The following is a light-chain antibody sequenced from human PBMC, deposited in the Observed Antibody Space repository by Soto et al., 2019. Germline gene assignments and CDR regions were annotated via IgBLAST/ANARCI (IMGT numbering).Light chain of an antibody. J-gene: IGKJ1*01. Sequence: DIVMTQSADSLAVSLGERATINCKSSQSVFSNSNNKKYLAWYLQKPGQPPKLLIHWASIRESGVPDRFSGSGSGTDFTLTINSLQAEDVAVYYCQQYYSTPWTFGQGTKVEIK. V-gene: IGKV4-1*01. CDR2: WAS. CDR1: QSVFSNSNNKKY. CDR3: QQYYSTPWT.